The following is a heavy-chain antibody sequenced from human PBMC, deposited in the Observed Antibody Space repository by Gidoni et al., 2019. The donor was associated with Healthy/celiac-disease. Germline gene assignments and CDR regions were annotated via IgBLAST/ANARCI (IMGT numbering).Heavy chain of an antibody. V-gene: IGHV3-9*01. CDR2: ISWNSGSI. Sequence: EVQLVESGGGLVQPGRSLRLSCAASGFTFDDYALHWIKQAPGKGLEWVSGISWNSGSIGYADSVKGRFTISRDNAKNSLYLQMNSLRAEDTALYYCAKDGGIVGATKGSYGMDVWSQGTTVTVSS. CDR3: AKDGGIVGATKGSYGMDV. D-gene: IGHD1-26*01. CDR1: GFTFDDYA. J-gene: IGHJ6*02.